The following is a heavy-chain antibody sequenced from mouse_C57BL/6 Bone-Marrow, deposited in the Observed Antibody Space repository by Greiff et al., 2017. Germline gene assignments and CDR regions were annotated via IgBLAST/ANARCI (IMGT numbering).Heavy chain of an antibody. CDR2: INPSNGGT. CDR1: GYTFTSYW. D-gene: IGHD2-4*01. V-gene: IGHV1-53*01. Sequence: QVQLQQPGTELVKPGASVKLSCKASGYTFTSYWMHWVKQRPGQGLEWIGNINPSNGGTNYNEKFKSKATLTVDKSSSTAYMQLSSLTSEDSAVXDDASGGYDYDTTLFDYWGQGTTVTVSA. J-gene: IGHJ3*01. CDR3: ASGGYDYDTTLFDY.